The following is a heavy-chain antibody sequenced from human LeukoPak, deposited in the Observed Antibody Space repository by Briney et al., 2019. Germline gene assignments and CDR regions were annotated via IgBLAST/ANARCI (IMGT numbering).Heavy chain of an antibody. Sequence: GGSLRLSCAASGFTFSTYGMSWVRQSPGKGLEWVSGISSGGGSTYYADSVKGRFTISRDNSKNTLYLQMTSLRAEDTAVYYCAKALHVYYYGVDVWGQGTTVTVSS. V-gene: IGHV3-23*01. CDR1: GFTFSTYG. CDR2: ISSGGGST. D-gene: IGHD3-10*02. CDR3: AKALHVYYYGVDV. J-gene: IGHJ6*02.